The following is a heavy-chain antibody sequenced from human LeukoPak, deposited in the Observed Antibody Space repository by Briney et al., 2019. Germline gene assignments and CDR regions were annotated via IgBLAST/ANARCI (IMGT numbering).Heavy chain of an antibody. CDR1: GGSISSDHYY. D-gene: IGHD5-12*01. CDR3: ARVFWRESGYDFGLDC. V-gene: IGHV4-31*03. Sequence: SETLSLTCTVSGGSISSDHYYWSWIRQHPGKGLEWIGYIYYSGSTYYNPSLESRVTISIDTSQNQFSLKLSSVTAADTAVYYCARVFWRESGYDFGLDCWGQGTLVTVSS. J-gene: IGHJ4*02. CDR2: IYYSGST.